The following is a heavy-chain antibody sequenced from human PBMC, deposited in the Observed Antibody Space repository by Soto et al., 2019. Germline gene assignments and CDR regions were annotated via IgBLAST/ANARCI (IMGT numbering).Heavy chain of an antibody. V-gene: IGHV4-30-2*01. CDR2: IYHNGNT. J-gene: IGHJ4*02. CDR3: ARGSGWPPAFDY. D-gene: IGHD6-19*01. Sequence: QLQLQESGSGLVKPSQTLSLTCAVSGGSISSGGYSWNWIRQPPGKGLEWIGYIYHNGNTYYNPSLKSRVTISVDRSKNLFSLKLNSVTAADTAVYSCARGSGWPPAFDYWGQGTLVTVSS. CDR1: GGSISSGGYS.